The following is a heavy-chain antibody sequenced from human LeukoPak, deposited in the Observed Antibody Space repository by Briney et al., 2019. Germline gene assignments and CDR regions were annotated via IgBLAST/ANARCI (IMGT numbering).Heavy chain of an antibody. J-gene: IGHJ4*02. V-gene: IGHV4-30-4*08. CDR1: GGSISSGDYY. CDR2: IYYSGST. CDR3: ARVGGDFWSGLVAYYFDY. Sequence: SEILSLTCTVSGGSISSGDYYWSWIRQPPGKGLEWIGYIYYSGSTYYNPSLKSRVTISVDTSKNQFSLKLSSVTAADTAVYYCARVGGDFWSGLVAYYFDYWGQGTLVTVSS. D-gene: IGHD3-3*01.